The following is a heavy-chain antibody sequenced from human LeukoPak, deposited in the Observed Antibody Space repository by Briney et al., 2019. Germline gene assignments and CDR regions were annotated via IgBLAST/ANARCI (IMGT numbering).Heavy chain of an antibody. J-gene: IGHJ4*02. CDR1: GGSISSSSYY. V-gene: IGHV4-39*01. CDR2: IYYSGST. CDR3: ARLGRFGDLFTFDY. D-gene: IGHD3-10*01. Sequence: SETLSLTCTVSGGSISSSSYYWGWTRQPPGKGLEWIGSIYYSGSTYYNPSLKSRVTISVDTSKNQFSLKLSSVTAADTAVYYCARLGRFGDLFTFDYWGQGTLVTVSS.